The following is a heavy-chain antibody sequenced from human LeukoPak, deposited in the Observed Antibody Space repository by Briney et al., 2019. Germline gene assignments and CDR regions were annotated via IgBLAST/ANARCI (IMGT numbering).Heavy chain of an antibody. Sequence: GGSLRLSCAASGFTFSSYGMHWVRQAPGKGLEWVAVISYDGSNKYYADSVKGRFTISRDNSKNTLYLQMNSLRAEDTAFYYCAKARVFLALLLWGQGTLVTVSS. CDR1: GFTFSSYG. CDR2: ISYDGSNK. V-gene: IGHV3-30*18. J-gene: IGHJ4*02. D-gene: IGHD3-3*01. CDR3: AKARVFLALLL.